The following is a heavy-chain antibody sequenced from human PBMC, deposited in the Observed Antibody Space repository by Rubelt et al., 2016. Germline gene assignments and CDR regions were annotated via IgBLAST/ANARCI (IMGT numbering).Heavy chain of an antibody. V-gene: IGHV4-59*08. Sequence: GGSVISNYWSWIRQPPGKGLEWTEYIYYTGTTNYNPSLKSRVTISVNTSKNQFSLQRTSVTAADTAEYYCARLRGGTDYWGQGTLVTVSS. CDR3: ARLRGGTDY. J-gene: IGHJ4*02. CDR1: GGSVISNY. CDR2: IYYTGTT. D-gene: IGHD3-10*01.